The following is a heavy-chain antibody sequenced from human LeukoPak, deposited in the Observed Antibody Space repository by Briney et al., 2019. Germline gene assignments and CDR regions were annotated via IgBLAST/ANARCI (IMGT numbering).Heavy chain of an antibody. D-gene: IGHD3-22*01. CDR3: ARFYYDSSGYYYVAY. J-gene: IGHJ4*02. V-gene: IGHV4-34*01. CDR2: INHSGST. Sequence: SETLSLTCAVYGGSFSGYYWSWIRQPPGKGLEWIGEINHSGSTNYNPSLKSRVTISVDTSKNQFSLKLSSVTAADTAVYYCARFYYDSSGYYYVAYWGQGTWSPSPQ. CDR1: GGSFSGYY.